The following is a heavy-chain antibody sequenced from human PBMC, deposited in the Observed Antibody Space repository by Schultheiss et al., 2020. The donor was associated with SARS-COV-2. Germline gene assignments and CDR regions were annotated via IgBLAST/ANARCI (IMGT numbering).Heavy chain of an antibody. CDR1: GGSFSGYY. V-gene: IGHV4-34*01. Sequence: SETLSLTCAVYGGSFSGYYWSWIRQPPGKGLEWIGEINHSGSTNYNPSLKSRVTMSVDTSKNQFSLKLSSVTAADTAVYYCARVVVPAAIQSGWFDPWGQGTLVTVSS. D-gene: IGHD2-2*01. J-gene: IGHJ5*02. CDR3: ARVVVPAAIQSGWFDP. CDR2: INHSGST.